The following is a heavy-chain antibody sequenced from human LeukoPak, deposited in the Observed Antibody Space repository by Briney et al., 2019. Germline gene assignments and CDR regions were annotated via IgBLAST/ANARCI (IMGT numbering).Heavy chain of an antibody. D-gene: IGHD3-22*01. J-gene: IGHJ4*02. Sequence: SGTLSLTCTVSGDSINSLDLWSWVRQPPGKGLEWTGEMYLSGTTHSNPSVKSRVTISIDKSKNQFFLNLSSVTAADTAVYYCAGLVGRYSSGLYYYYFDYWGQGTLVTVSS. CDR3: AGLVGRYSSGLYYYYFDY. V-gene: IGHV4-4*02. CDR2: MYLSGTT. CDR1: GDSINSLDL.